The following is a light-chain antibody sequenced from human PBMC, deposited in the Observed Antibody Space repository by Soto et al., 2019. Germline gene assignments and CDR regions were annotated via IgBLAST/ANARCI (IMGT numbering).Light chain of an antibody. Sequence: QSVLAQPRSVSESPGQSVTISCTGTSSDVGGYDLVSWYQQHPGKAPKLMIYDVTKRPSGVPDRFSGSRSGNTASLTISGLQAEDDADYYCCSYAGTYTFYVFGTGTKLTVL. J-gene: IGLJ1*01. V-gene: IGLV2-11*01. CDR3: CSYAGTYTFYV. CDR1: SSDVGGYDL. CDR2: DVT.